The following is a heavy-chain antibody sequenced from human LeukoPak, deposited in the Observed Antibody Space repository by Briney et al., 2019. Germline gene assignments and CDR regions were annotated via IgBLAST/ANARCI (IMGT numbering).Heavy chain of an antibody. Sequence: GGSLRLSCAASVFTFSSYAMSLVRQAPGKGLEWVSAISGSGGSTYYADSVKGRFTISRDNSKNTLYLQMNSLRAEDTAVYYCARDCSDSSSDYYPLGYWGQGTLVTVSS. J-gene: IGHJ4*02. CDR2: ISGSGGST. CDR1: VFTFSSYA. CDR3: ARDCSDSSSDYYPLGY. D-gene: IGHD3-22*01. V-gene: IGHV3-23*01.